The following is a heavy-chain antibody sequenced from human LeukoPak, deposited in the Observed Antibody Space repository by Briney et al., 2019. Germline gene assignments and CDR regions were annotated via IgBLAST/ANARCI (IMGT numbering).Heavy chain of an antibody. Sequence: ASVKVSCKASGYTFIAYYMHWVRQAPGQGLEWMGWINPNSGGTNYAQKFQGRFTVTRDTSISTAYIELSRLRYDDTAVYYCARDLDGSSGCDYWGQGTLVTVSS. CDR3: ARDLDGSSGCDY. V-gene: IGHV1-2*02. J-gene: IGHJ4*02. CDR1: GYTFIAYY. CDR2: INPNSGGT. D-gene: IGHD6-13*01.